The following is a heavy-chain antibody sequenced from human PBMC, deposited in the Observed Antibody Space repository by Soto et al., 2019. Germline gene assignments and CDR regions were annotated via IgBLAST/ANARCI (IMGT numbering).Heavy chain of an antibody. J-gene: IGHJ4*02. D-gene: IGHD6-13*01. CDR2: IWYDGSNK. CDR1: GFTFSSYG. CDR3: ARDLGYSSSWYDFDY. V-gene: IGHV3-33*01. Sequence: QVQLVESGGGVVQPGRSLRLSCAASGFTFSSYGMHWVRQAPGKGLEWVAVIWYDGSNKYYADSVKGRFTISRDNSKNTLYLQMNSLRAEDTAVYYSARDLGYSSSWYDFDYWGQGTLVTVSS.